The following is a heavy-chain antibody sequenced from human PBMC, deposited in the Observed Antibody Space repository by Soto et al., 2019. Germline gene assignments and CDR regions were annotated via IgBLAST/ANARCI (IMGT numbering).Heavy chain of an antibody. V-gene: IGHV1-18*01. CDR3: ARVVVVPAASYYYMDV. D-gene: IGHD2-2*01. J-gene: IGHJ6*03. CDR2: ISAYNGNT. CDR1: GYTFTSYG. Sequence: GASVKVSCKASGYTFTSYGISWVRQAPGQGLEWMGWISAYNGNTNYAQKLQGRVTMTTDTSTSTAYMELRSLRSDDTAVYYCARVVVVPAASYYYMDVWGKGTTVTVSS.